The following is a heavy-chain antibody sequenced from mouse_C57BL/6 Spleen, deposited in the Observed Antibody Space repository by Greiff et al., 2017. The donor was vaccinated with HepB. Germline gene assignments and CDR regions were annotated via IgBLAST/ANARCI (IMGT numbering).Heavy chain of an antibody. CDR1: GYTFTDYY. Sequence: EVQGVESGPVLVKPGASVKMSCKASGYTFTDYYMNWVKQSHGKSLEWIGVINPYNGGTSYNQKFKGKATLTVDKSSSTAYMELNSLTSEDSADYYCARRGSPYYAMDYWGQGTSVTVSS. V-gene: IGHV1-19*01. CDR2: INPYNGGT. CDR3: ARRGSPYYAMDY. D-gene: IGHD1-1*02. J-gene: IGHJ4*01.